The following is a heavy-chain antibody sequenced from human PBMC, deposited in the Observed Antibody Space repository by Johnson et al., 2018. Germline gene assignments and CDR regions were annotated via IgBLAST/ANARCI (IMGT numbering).Heavy chain of an antibody. CDR2: IKQDGNEK. CDR3: ARAGALGYGSSGSRASDI. V-gene: IGHV3-7*01. Sequence: VRLGQSGGGLVQPGGSLGLSCEASGFTFRNYWMTWVRQAPGKGLEWVANIKQDGNEKFYVDSVKGRFTISRANAKNSLYLQMNSLRAEDTAVYFCARAGALGYGSSGSRASDIWGQGTLVTVSS. CDR1: GFTFRNYW. D-gene: IGHD3-22*01. J-gene: IGHJ3*02.